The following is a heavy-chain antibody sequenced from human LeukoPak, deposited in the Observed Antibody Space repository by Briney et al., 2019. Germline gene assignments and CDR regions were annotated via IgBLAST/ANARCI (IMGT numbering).Heavy chain of an antibody. CDR2: IKQDGSEK. CDR3: ARDCSGGSCYPTFDAFDI. CDR1: GFTFSSYW. V-gene: IGHV3-7*01. Sequence: GGSLRLSCAASGFTFSSYWMSWVRQAPGKGLEWVANIKQDGSEKYYVDSVKGRFTIYRDNAKNSLYLQMNSLRAEDTAVYYCARDCSGGSCYPTFDAFDIWGQGTMVTVSS. D-gene: IGHD2-15*01. J-gene: IGHJ3*02.